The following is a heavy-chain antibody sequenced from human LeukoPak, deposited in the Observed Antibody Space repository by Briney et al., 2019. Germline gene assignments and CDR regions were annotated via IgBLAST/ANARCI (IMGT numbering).Heavy chain of an antibody. CDR1: GFTFSTYW. Sequence: HGESLKISCAASGFTFSTYWMAWVRQAPGKGLEWVANIKGDDSARHQADSVKGRFTISRDNAQNSVYLQMSSLRGEDTAIYYCARDVVGSLDYWGQGTLVTVSS. J-gene: IGHJ4*02. D-gene: IGHD1-26*01. CDR2: IKGDDSAR. CDR3: ARDVVGSLDY. V-gene: IGHV3-7*01.